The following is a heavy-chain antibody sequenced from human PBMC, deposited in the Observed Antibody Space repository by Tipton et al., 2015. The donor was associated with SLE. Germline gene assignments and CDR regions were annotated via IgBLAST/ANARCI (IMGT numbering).Heavy chain of an antibody. CDR1: GGSISIGSYY. V-gene: IGHV4-61*02. D-gene: IGHD7-27*01. CDR2: IYTSGST. CDR3: ARDRVTGVYWYFDL. Sequence: TLSLTCTVSGGSISIGSYYWSWIWQPAGKGLYWIGRIYTSGSTTYNPSIKSRVTISVDTSKNHFSLKLTFVTAADTAVYYCARDRVTGVYWYFDLWGRGTLVTVSS. J-gene: IGHJ2*01.